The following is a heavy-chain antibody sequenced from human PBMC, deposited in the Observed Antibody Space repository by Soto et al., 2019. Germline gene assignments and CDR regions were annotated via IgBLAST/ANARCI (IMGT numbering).Heavy chain of an antibody. J-gene: IGHJ6*02. Sequence: PSETLSLTCTVTGDSISSRSYYWGWIRQPPGKGLEWIGYIYYSGSTYNNPSLRSRVSISIDTSKNQFFLWLTSVTAADTAVYYCTRHAVVPKLQHGMDAWGQGTTVTVSS. CDR2: IYYSGST. V-gene: IGHV4-61*05. CDR1: GDSISSRSYY. D-gene: IGHD2-2*01. CDR3: TRHAVVPKLQHGMDA.